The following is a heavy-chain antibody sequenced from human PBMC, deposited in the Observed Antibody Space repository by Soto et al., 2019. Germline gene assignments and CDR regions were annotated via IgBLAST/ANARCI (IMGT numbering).Heavy chain of an antibody. V-gene: IGHV5-10-1*01. D-gene: IGHD5-12*01. Sequence: PGESLKISCKGSGYSFTSYWLSWVRQMPGKGLEWIGRIDPSDSYTNYSPSFQGHVTISADKSISTAYLQWSSLKASDTAMYYCARRALRGYSGYDFTDAYDIWGQGTMVTVSS. CDR3: ARRALRGYSGYDFTDAYDI. CDR2: IDPSDSYT. J-gene: IGHJ3*02. CDR1: GYSFTSYW.